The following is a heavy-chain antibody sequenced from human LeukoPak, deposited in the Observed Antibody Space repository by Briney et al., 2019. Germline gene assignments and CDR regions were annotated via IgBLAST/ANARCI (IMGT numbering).Heavy chain of an antibody. V-gene: IGHV3-30*02. CDR1: GFTFSSYG. CDR2: IRYDGSNK. J-gene: IGHJ4*02. Sequence: GGSLRLSCAASGFTFSSYGMHWVRQAPGKGLEWVAFIRYDGSNKYYADSVKGRFTISRDNSKNTLYLQMNSLRAEDTAVYYCARRHPSDSGSSRDYFDYWGQGTLVTVSS. CDR3: ARRHPSDSGSSRDYFDY. D-gene: IGHD3-10*01.